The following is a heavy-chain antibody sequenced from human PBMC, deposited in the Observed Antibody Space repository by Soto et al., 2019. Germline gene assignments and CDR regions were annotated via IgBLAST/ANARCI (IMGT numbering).Heavy chain of an antibody. Sequence: SETLSLTCIVSGESISSSSYYWGWIRQPPGKGVEWIGSIYYSVRTYYNPSFKSRVTISIDTSKNQFSLKLRSVTATDTAVYYCARQRTTVVTQAYFEHWGQGAMVTVSS. CDR3: ARQRTTVVTQAYFEH. J-gene: IGHJ4*02. CDR1: GESISSSSYY. CDR2: IYYSVRT. V-gene: IGHV4-39*01. D-gene: IGHD2-21*02.